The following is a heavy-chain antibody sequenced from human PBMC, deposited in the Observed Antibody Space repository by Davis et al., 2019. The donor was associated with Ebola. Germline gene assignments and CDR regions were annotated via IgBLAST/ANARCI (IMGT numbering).Heavy chain of an antibody. J-gene: IGHJ2*01. CDR1: GFTFSSYA. Sequence: GESLKISCAASGFTFSSYAMTWARQVPGKGLEWVSAITSSGGSTYYGDSVKGRFTISRDNSKNTLYLQMNSLRAEDTALYYCTKDKTMATQYWYFDLWGRGTLVSVSS. V-gene: IGHV3-23*01. CDR2: ITSSGGST. CDR3: TKDKTMATQYWYFDL. D-gene: IGHD4/OR15-4a*01.